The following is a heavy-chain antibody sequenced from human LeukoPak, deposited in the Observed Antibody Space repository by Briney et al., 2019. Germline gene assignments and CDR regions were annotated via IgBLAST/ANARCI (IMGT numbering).Heavy chain of an antibody. Sequence: GGSLRLSCAASRFTFSSYAMHWVRQAPGKGLEWVAVISYDGGHKYYADSVKGRFTISRDNSKYTLYLQMNSLRAEDTALYYCASTLKRDYWGQGTLVTVSS. V-gene: IGHV3-30*04. CDR1: RFTFSSYA. CDR2: ISYDGGHK. CDR3: ASTLKRDY. D-gene: IGHD4/OR15-4a*01. J-gene: IGHJ4*02.